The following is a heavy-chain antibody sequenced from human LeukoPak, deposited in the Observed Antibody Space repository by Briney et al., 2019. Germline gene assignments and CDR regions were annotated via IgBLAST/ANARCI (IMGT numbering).Heavy chain of an antibody. CDR2: INHSGST. CDR3: ARGHSPVTTKVSYFQH. Sequence: SETLSLTCAVYGGSFSGYYWSWIRQPPGRGLEWIGEINHSGSTNYNPSLTSRVTILVDTSKNQFSLKLSSVTAADTAVYYCARGHSPVTTKVSYFQHWGQGTLVTVYS. CDR1: GGSFSGYY. D-gene: IGHD4-17*01. J-gene: IGHJ1*01. V-gene: IGHV4-34*01.